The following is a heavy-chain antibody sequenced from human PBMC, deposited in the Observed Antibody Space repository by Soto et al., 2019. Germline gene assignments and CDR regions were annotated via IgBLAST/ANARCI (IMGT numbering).Heavy chain of an antibody. J-gene: IGHJ4*02. CDR2: ISSSDGST. CDR1: GFKFSSYA. Sequence: GGSLRLSCAASGFKFSSYAMSWVRQAPGKGLEWVSVISSSDGSTYYPDSVKGRFTISRDNSKNTLYLQMNSLRADDTAVYYCAKDRLAGGFDYWGQGTLVTVSS. D-gene: IGHD3-16*01. V-gene: IGHV3-23*01. CDR3: AKDRLAGGFDY.